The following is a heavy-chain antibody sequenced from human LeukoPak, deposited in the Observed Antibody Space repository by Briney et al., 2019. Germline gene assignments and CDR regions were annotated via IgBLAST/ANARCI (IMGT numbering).Heavy chain of an antibody. Sequence: ASVKVSCKASGYTFTSYGISWVRQAPGQGLEWMGGISAYNGDTNYAQKLQGRVTMTTDTSTSTAYMELRSLRSDDTAVYYCAREYYYDSRAFDTSGQGTMVTVSS. V-gene: IGHV1-18*01. CDR2: ISAYNGDT. J-gene: IGHJ3*02. CDR1: GYTFTSYG. D-gene: IGHD3-22*01. CDR3: AREYYYDSRAFDT.